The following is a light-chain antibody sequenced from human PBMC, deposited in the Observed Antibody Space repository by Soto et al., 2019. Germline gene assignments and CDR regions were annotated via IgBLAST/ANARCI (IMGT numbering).Light chain of an antibody. Sequence: IDMTGSPSTLTASGGDRVTITCGARQSISSWLAWYQGKPGKPPKLLIYSSSTLQSGVPSRFSGSGSGTDFTLTISGLQPEDFASYWCQQSYKLPRTFGPGTKVDIK. J-gene: IGKJ1*01. CDR3: QQSYKLPRT. CDR1: QSISSW. V-gene: IGKV1-39*01. CDR2: SSS.